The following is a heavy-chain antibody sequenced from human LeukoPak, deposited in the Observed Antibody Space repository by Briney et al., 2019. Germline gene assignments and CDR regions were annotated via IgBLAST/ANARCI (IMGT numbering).Heavy chain of an antibody. J-gene: IGHJ3*02. CDR2: FDPEDGET. Sequence: ASVKVSCKVSGYTLTELSMHWVRQAPGKGLGWMGGFDPEDGETIYAQKFQGRVTMTEDTSTDTAYMELSSLRSEDTAVYYCATLRITMVRGAFGNAFDIWGQGTMVTVSS. CDR3: ATLRITMVRGAFGNAFDI. D-gene: IGHD3-10*01. CDR1: GYTLTELS. V-gene: IGHV1-24*01.